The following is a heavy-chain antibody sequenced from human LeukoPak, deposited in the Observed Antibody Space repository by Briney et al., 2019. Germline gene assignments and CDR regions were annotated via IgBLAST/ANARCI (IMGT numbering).Heavy chain of an antibody. CDR1: GYTFSDFY. J-gene: IGHJ4*02. D-gene: IGHD4-11*01. Sequence: SGGSLRLSCAASGYTFSDFYMSWIRQAPGKGLEWISYISHTGSPTYYADSVKGRFTISRDNSKNTLFLQMNSLRVEDTAVYYCASDQNNYAWFFYWGQGALVTVSS. CDR2: ISHTGSPT. V-gene: IGHV3-11*01. CDR3: ASDQNNYAWFFY.